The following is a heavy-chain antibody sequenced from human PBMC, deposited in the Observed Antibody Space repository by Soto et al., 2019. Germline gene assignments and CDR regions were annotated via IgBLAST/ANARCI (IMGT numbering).Heavy chain of an antibody. CDR1: GYTFTSYD. CDR3: ASLPWANYYYYGMDG. CDR2: MNPNSGNT. V-gene: IGHV1-8*01. D-gene: IGHD7-27*01. Sequence: QVQLVQSGAEVKKPGASVKVSCKASGYTFTSYDINWVRQATGQGLEWMGWMNPNSGNTGYAQKFQGRVTMTRNTSISTAYMELSRLRSEDTAVYYCASLPWANYYYYGMDGWGQGTTVTVSS. J-gene: IGHJ6*02.